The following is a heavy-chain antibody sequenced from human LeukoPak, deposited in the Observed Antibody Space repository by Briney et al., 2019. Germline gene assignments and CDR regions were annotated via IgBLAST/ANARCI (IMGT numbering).Heavy chain of an antibody. Sequence: GASVKVSCKASGYTFTNYAVNWVRQAPGQGLEWMGWISTYNGNTNYAQKLQGRVTMTIDTSTSTAYMELKSLRSDDTAVYYCARDLHRVVVRGVPHYYYYMDVWGKGTTVTISS. CDR2: ISTYNGNT. V-gene: IGHV1-18*01. D-gene: IGHD3-10*01. CDR3: ARDLHRVVVRGVPHYYYYMDV. CDR1: GYTFTNYA. J-gene: IGHJ6*03.